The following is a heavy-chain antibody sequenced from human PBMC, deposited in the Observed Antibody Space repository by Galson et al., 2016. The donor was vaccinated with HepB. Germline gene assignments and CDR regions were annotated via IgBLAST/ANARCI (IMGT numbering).Heavy chain of an antibody. D-gene: IGHD2/OR15-2a*01. CDR1: GYTFSRYI. J-gene: IGHJ3*02. CDR3: ARGLSFASDALDT. V-gene: IGHV1-3*01. Sequence: SVKVSCKASGYTFSRYIIHWVRQAPGQWPEWMGWINPGKGNTKYAQNFQGRVTITRNTSASTVDMDLSSLRSEDTAVYYCARGLSFASDALDTWGQGTMV. CDR2: INPGKGNT.